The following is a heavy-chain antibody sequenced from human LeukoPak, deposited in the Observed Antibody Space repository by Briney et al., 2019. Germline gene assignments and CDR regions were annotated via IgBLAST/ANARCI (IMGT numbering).Heavy chain of an antibody. D-gene: IGHD2-2*01. Sequence: GGSLRLSCAASGFTFSNAWMSWVRQAPGRGLEWVGRIKSKTDGGTTDYAAPVKGRFTISRDDSKNTLYLQMNSLKTEDTAVYYCTTEYQLLPNTFDYWGQGTLVTVSS. CDR3: TTEYQLLPNTFDY. CDR1: GFTFSNAW. V-gene: IGHV3-15*01. CDR2: IKSKTDGGTT. J-gene: IGHJ4*02.